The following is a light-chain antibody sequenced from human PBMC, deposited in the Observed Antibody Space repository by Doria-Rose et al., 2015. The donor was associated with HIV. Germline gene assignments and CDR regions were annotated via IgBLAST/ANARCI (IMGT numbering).Light chain of an antibody. Sequence: QSVLTQPLSVSGAPGQRVTISCTGSSSNIGAGHDVHWYQQLPGTAPKLLIYGNNRRPSGVPDRFSGSKSGTSASLAITGLQAEDEANYHCQSYDSSLSGSVFGGGTKLTVL. V-gene: IGLV1-40*02. CDR1: SSNIGAGHD. CDR3: QSYDSSLSGSV. CDR2: GNN. J-gene: IGLJ2*01.